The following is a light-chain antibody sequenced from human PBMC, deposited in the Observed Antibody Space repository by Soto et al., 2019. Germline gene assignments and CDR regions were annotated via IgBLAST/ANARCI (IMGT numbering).Light chain of an antibody. CDR2: KAS. CDR3: QQFNNYPWT. J-gene: IGKJ1*01. CDR1: QSISSW. Sequence: DIQMTQSPSTLSASVGDRVTITCRASQSISSWLAWYQQKPGKAPKLLIYKASSLESGVPSRFSCSVSGTEFTLTISSLQPDDFATYYCQQFNNYPWTFGQGTRVEIK. V-gene: IGKV1-5*03.